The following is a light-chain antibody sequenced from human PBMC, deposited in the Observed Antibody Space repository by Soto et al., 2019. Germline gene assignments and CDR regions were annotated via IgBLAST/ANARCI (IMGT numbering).Light chain of an antibody. V-gene: IGKV3-11*01. CDR3: QQRSNWPPT. Sequence: EIVLTQSPATLSLSPCEGATLSCRASQSVSSYLAWYQQKPGQAPRLLIYDASNRATGIPARFSGSGSGTDFTLTISSLEPEDFAVYYCQQRSNWPPTFGQGTRLEIK. J-gene: IGKJ5*01. CDR2: DAS. CDR1: QSVSSY.